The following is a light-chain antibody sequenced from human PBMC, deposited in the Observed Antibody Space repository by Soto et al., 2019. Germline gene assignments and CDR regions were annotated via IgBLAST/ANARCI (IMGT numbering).Light chain of an antibody. CDR3: HEYYGPPPIT. J-gene: IGKJ5*01. CDR1: QSVRSER. Sequence: EIVLTQSPDTLSLSPGERATLSCRASQSVRSERLAWYQQKPGQAPRLVIFDASRRASGTPERFSGSGSGTDFTLTITRLEPEDFAVYYCHEYYGPPPITFGLGTRLEIK. CDR2: DAS. V-gene: IGKV3-20*01.